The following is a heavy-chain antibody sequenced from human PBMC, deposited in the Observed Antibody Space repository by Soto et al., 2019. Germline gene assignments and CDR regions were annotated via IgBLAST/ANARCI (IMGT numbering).Heavy chain of an antibody. V-gene: IGHV4-59*01. CDR1: GGSISSYY. CDR2: IYDSGST. J-gene: IGHJ6*03. D-gene: IGHD3-9*01. CDR3: ARANSYDILTAEYCYYMDV. Sequence: QVQLQESGPGLVKPSETLSLTCTVSGGSISSYYWSWIRQPPGKGLEWIGYIYDSGSTNYNPSLKSRVTISVDTSKNQFSLKLSSVTAADTAVYYCARANSYDILTAEYCYYMDVWGKGTTVTVSS.